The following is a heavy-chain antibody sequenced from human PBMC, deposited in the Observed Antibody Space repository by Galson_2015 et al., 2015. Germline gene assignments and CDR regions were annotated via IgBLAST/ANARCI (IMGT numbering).Heavy chain of an antibody. J-gene: IGHJ4*02. CDR1: GFTFSSYW. CDR3: ARDYGDFWSGFSG. D-gene: IGHD3-3*01. CDR2: IKQDGSEK. Sequence: SLRLSCAASGFTFSSYWMSWVRQAPGKGLEWVANIKQDGSEKYYVDSVKGRFTISRDNAKNSLYLQMNSLRAEDTAVYYCARDYGDFWSGFSGWGQGTLVTVSS. V-gene: IGHV3-7*01.